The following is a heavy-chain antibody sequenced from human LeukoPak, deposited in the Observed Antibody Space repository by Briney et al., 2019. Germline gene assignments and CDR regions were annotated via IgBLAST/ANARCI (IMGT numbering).Heavy chain of an antibody. CDR1: GFTFSSSA. CDR2: ISGSGGGT. Sequence: QTGGSLRLSCTASGFTFSSSAMSWVRQPPGKGLEWVSAISGSGGGTYYADSVKGRFTISRDNAKNSLYLQMSNLRAEDTAVYFCARGGGLDVWGQGATVTVSS. J-gene: IGHJ6*02. V-gene: IGHV3-23*01. CDR3: ARGGGLDV. D-gene: IGHD3-16*01.